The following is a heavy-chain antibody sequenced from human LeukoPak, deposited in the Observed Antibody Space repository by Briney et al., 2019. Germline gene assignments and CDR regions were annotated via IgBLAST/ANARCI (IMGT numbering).Heavy chain of an antibody. CDR1: GFTFSSYG. Sequence: GGSLRLSCAASGFTFSSYGMHWVRQAPGKGLEWVAVISYDGSNKYYADSVKGRFTISRDNSKNTLYLQMTSLRVEDTAEYYCAKTFYSGSGSELPHHWGQGTLVTVSS. CDR3: AKTFYSGSGSELPHH. CDR2: ISYDGSNK. J-gene: IGHJ1*01. V-gene: IGHV3-30*18. D-gene: IGHD3-10*01.